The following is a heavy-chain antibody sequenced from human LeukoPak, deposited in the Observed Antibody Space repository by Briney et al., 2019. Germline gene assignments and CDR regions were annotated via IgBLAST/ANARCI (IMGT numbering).Heavy chain of an antibody. V-gene: IGHV4-34*01. J-gene: IGHJ4*02. Sequence: SETLSLTCAVYGGSFSGYYWSWIRQPPGKGLEWIGETNHSGSTNYNPSLKSRVTISVDTSKNQFSLKLSSVTAADTAVYYCARGDLPFDYWGQGTLVTVSS. CDR1: GGSFSGYY. CDR2: TNHSGST. CDR3: ARGDLPFDY.